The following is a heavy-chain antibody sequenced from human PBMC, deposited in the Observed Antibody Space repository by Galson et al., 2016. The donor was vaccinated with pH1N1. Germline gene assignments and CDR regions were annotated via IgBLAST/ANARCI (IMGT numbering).Heavy chain of an antibody. V-gene: IGHV3-20*04. CDR1: GFTFNEYG. J-gene: IGHJ3*02. D-gene: IGHD2-21*01. Sequence: SLRLSCAASGFTFNEYGMTWVRQASGKGLEWVSGILWNGATREYADSVKGRFTISRDNAKKSLYLQMTSLRAEDTALYYCVRKAYGDALDMWGQGTMVTVSS. CDR2: ILWNGATR. CDR3: VRKAYGDALDM.